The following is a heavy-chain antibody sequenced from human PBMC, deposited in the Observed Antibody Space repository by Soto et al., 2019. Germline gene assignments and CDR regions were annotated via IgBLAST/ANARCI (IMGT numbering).Heavy chain of an antibody. J-gene: IGHJ5*02. CDR3: ARGSLEVRSPLLYSSWFDP. CDR1: GYTFTGYY. CDR2: INPNSGGT. V-gene: IGHV1-2*02. Sequence: VASVKVSCKASGYTFTGYYMHWVRQAPGQGLEWMGWINPNSGGTNYAQKFQGRVTMTRDTSISTAYMELSRLRSDDTAVYYCARGSLEVRSPLLYSSWFDPWGQGTLVSVSS. D-gene: IGHD2-2*02.